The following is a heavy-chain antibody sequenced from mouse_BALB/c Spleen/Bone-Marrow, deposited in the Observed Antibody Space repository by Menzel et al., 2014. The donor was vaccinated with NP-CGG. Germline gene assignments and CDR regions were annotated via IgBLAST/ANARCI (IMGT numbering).Heavy chain of an antibody. CDR1: GFSLTVYG. D-gene: IGHD2-14*01. CDR3: AREGNYFDY. V-gene: IGHV2-6-7*01. J-gene: IGHJ2*01. Sequence: VHLVESGPGLVAPSQSLFITCTVSGFSLTVYGVNWVRQPPGKGLEWLGMIWGDGITDYNSAFKSRLSISKDDSKSQVFLKMNSLQTDDTAKYYCAREGNYFDYWGQGTTLTVSS. CDR2: IWGDGIT.